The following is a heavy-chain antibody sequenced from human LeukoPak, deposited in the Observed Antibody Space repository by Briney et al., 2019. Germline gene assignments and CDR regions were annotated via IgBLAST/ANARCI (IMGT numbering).Heavy chain of an antibody. J-gene: IGHJ5*02. D-gene: IGHD3-3*01. CDR3: AREQYDLWSGYFQGRNWFDP. V-gene: IGHV1-2*02. Sequence: ASVKVSCKASGYTFTGYYMHWVRQAPGQGLEWMGWINPNSGGTNYAQKFQGRVTMTRDTSISTAYMELSRLRSDDTAVYYCAREQYDLWSGYFQGRNWFDPWGQGTLVTVSS. CDR1: GYTFTGYY. CDR2: INPNSGGT.